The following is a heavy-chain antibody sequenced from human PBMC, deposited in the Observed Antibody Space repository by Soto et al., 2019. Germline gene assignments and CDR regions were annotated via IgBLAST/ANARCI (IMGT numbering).Heavy chain of an antibody. V-gene: IGHV5-10-1*01. CDR1: GYSFTSYW. CDR3: ARHLGSPGYYSGMDV. D-gene: IGHD6-13*01. CDR2: IDPSDSYT. Sequence: PGESLKISRKGSGYSFTSYWISWVRQMPGKGLEWMGRIDPSDSYTNYSPSFQGHVTISADKSTSTAFLQSRTLKASDTAMYYCARHLGSPGYYSGMDVWGQGTTVTVSS. J-gene: IGHJ6*02.